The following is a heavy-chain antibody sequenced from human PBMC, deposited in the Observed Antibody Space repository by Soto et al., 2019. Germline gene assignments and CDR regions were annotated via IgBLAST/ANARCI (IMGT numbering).Heavy chain of an antibody. V-gene: IGHV3-23*01. D-gene: IGHD2-8*01. CDR2: INANAIDT. Sequence: GGSLRLSCAASGLIFGNHGMTWVRQAPGRALEWVSTINANAIDTHYADSVKGRFTISRDNSKSTLDLQMNSLRAEDTAIYYCVSWVSAHSDFCCPATLVTVSS. CDR3: VSWVSAHSDF. CDR1: GLIFGNHG. J-gene: IGHJ4*02.